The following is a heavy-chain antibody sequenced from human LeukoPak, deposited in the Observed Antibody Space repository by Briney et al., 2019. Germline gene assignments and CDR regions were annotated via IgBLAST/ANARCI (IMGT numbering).Heavy chain of an antibody. J-gene: IGHJ6*03. Sequence: SETLSLTCVVSGGSINSDFWGWIRQPAGKGLERIGRVYTNGGTNYNPSLKSRVTISIDTAKNQFSLRVRSVTAADTAIYYCAGGHSGSSAKILYYYYMDVWGKGTTVTVSS. V-gene: IGHV4-4*07. CDR2: VYTNGGT. CDR3: AGGHSGSSAKILYYYYMDV. CDR1: GGSINSDF. D-gene: IGHD1-26*01.